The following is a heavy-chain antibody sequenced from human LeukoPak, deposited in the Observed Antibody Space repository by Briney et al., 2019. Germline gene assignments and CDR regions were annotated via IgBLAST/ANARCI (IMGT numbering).Heavy chain of an antibody. CDR3: ARGRGPYGGYNFDY. Sequence: HAGGSLRLSCAASGFTVSSNYMSWVRQAPGKGLEWVSVIYSGGSTYYADSVKGRFTISRDNSKNTLYLQMNSLRAEDTAVYYCARGRGPYGGYNFDYWGQGTLVTVSS. CDR1: GFTVSSNY. V-gene: IGHV3-66*01. D-gene: IGHD5-12*01. J-gene: IGHJ4*02. CDR2: IYSGGST.